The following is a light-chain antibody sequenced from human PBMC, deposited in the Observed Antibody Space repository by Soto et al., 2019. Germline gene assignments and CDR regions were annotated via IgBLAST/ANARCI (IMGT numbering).Light chain of an antibody. CDR3: QQRAKWPST. CDR2: DAY. Sequence: IVLTHSPGTVSLSLGENATLSCRASQSVSSSYLAWYQQKLGQAPRLLIYDAYTRATGVAARFTGSGSATDFSLTITSLEPEDFAVYYCQQRAKWPSTFGPGTKVDI. V-gene: IGKV3D-20*02. J-gene: IGKJ2*02. CDR1: QSVSSSY.